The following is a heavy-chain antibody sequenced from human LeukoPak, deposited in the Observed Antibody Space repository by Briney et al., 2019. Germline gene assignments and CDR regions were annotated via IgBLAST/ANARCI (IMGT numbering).Heavy chain of an antibody. D-gene: IGHD4-17*01. CDR2: IYSGGST. J-gene: IGHJ4*02. CDR1: TFTVRNNF. Sequence: GGSLRLSCAASTFTVRNNFMSWVRQAPGQGLESISLIYSGGSTYYADSVKGRFTISRDNSKNTLYLQMNSLRAEDTAVYYCAREGDYGDFDYWGQGTLVTVSS. V-gene: IGHV3-66*01. CDR3: AREGDYGDFDY.